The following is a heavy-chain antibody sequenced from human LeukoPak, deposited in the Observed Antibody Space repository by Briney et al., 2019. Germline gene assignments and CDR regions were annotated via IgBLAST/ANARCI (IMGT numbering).Heavy chain of an antibody. CDR1: GXTFSSYG. CDR3: AKTSSGWPIYYYYGMDV. CDR2: ISYDGSNK. Sequence: GGSLRLSCAASGXTFSSYGMHWVRQAPGKGLEWVAVISYDGSNKYYADSVKGRFTISRDNSKNTLYLQMNSLRAEDTAVYYCAKTSSGWPIYYYYGMDVWGQGTTVTVSS. J-gene: IGHJ6*02. D-gene: IGHD6-19*01. V-gene: IGHV3-30*18.